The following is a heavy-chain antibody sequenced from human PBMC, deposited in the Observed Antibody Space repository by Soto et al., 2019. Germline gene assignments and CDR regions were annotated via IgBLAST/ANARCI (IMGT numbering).Heavy chain of an antibody. CDR3: ARARLGYCSGGSCYWFDP. D-gene: IGHD2-15*01. CDR2: TYYRSKWYN. J-gene: IGHJ5*02. V-gene: IGHV6-1*01. CDR1: GDSVSSNSAA. Sequence: LSLTCAISGDSVSSNSAAWNWIRQSPSRGLEWLGRTYYRSKWYNDYAVSVKSRITINPDTSKNQFSLQLNSVTPEDTAVYYCARARLGYCSGGSCYWFDPWGQGNLVTVSS.